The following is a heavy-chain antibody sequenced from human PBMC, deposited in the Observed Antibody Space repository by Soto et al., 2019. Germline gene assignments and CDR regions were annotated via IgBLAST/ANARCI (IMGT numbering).Heavy chain of an antibody. D-gene: IGHD4-17*01. CDR1: GFAFSDPY. CDR3: ARGGASVTKPFDY. V-gene: IGHV3-11*01. Sequence: QVQLVESGGGLVKPGGSLRLSCAASGFAFSDPYMSWIRQAPGKGLEWISYISSSGSTIYYADSVKGRFTISRDNAKKSLYLQMDSLTADDTAVYYCARGGASVTKPFDYWGQGNQVTVSS. CDR2: ISSSGSTI. J-gene: IGHJ4*02.